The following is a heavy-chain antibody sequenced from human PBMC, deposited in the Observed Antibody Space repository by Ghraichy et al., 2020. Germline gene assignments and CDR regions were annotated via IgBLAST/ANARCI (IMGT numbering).Heavy chain of an antibody. CDR2: INHSGST. CDR3: ARRINFGVVIIYSGWFDP. D-gene: IGHD3-3*01. Sequence: SKTLSLTCAVYGGSFSGYYWSWIRQPPGKGLEWIGEINHSGSTNYNPSLKSRVTISVDTSKNQFSLKLSSVTAADTAVYYCARRINFGVVIIYSGWFDPWGQGTLVTVSS. CDR1: GGSFSGYY. V-gene: IGHV4-34*01. J-gene: IGHJ5*02.